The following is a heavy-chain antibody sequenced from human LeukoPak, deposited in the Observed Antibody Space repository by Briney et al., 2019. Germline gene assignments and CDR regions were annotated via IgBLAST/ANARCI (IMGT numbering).Heavy chain of an antibody. CDR2: ISSSSSYI. CDR1: GFTFSSYS. J-gene: IGHJ4*02. Sequence: GGSLRLSCAASGFTFSSYSMNWVRQAPGKGLEWVSSISSSSSYIYYADSVKGRFTISRDNAKNSLYLQMNSLRAEDTAVYYCARAKNPTTAGTLDYWGQGTLVIVSS. CDR3: ARAKNPTTAGTLDY. D-gene: IGHD6-13*01. V-gene: IGHV3-21*01.